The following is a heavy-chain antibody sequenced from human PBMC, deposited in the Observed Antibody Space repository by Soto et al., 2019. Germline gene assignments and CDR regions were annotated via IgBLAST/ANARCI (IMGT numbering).Heavy chain of an antibody. V-gene: IGHV1-24*01. Sequence: QVQLVQSGAEVKKPGASVKVSCKVSGYTLTELSIHWVRQAPGKGLEWMGGFDPEDDETIHAQKFQDRVTMTEDTSTNTPYMELSSLRSEDTAVYYCATDLTALKTYWYFDLWGRGTLVTVSS. J-gene: IGHJ2*01. CDR2: FDPEDDET. CDR3: ATDLTALKTYWYFDL. CDR1: GYTLTELS.